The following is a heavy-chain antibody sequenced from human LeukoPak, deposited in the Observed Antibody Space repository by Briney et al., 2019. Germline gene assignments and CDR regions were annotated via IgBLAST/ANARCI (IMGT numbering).Heavy chain of an antibody. D-gene: IGHD5-12*01. CDR3: ARDLKPSGYDVLDY. CDR1: GFTFSSYG. J-gene: IGHJ4*02. Sequence: GSLRLSCAASGFTFSSYGMHWVRQAPGKGLEWVAVIWYDGSNKYYADSVRGRFTISRDNSKNTLYLQMNSLRAEDTAVYYCARDLKPSGYDVLDYWGQGTLVTVSS. CDR2: IWYDGSNK. V-gene: IGHV3-33*01.